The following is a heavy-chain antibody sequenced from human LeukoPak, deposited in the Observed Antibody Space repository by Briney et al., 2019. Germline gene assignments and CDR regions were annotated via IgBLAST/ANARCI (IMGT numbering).Heavy chain of an antibody. CDR2: LSTYTGNT. CDR3: ASAQPYDSSGSWDYYYGMDV. D-gene: IGHD3-22*01. Sequence: ASVKVSCKTSGYTFTSYGITCVRQAPGQGVEWMGWLSTYTGNTNNPQKLQGRVTLSPDTSTSTAYTELRSLRSDDTAVYYCASAQPYDSSGSWDYYYGMDVWGQGTTVTVSS. V-gene: IGHV1-18*01. J-gene: IGHJ6*02. CDR1: GYTFTSYG.